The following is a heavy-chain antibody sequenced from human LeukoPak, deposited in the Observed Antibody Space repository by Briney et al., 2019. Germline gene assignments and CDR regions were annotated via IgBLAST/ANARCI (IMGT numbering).Heavy chain of an antibody. D-gene: IGHD4-17*01. Sequence: SVKVSCKASGGTFSSYAISWVRQAPGQGLEWMGRIIPIFGTANYAQKFQGRVTITTDESTSTAYMELGSLRSEDTAVYYCARGQSTVTMKSYYFDYWGQGTLVTVSS. CDR3: ARGQSTVTMKSYYFDY. V-gene: IGHV1-69*05. J-gene: IGHJ4*02. CDR1: GGTFSSYA. CDR2: IIPIFGTA.